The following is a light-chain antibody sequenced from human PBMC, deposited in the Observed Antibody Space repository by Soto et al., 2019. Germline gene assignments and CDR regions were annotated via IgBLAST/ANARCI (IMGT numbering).Light chain of an antibody. Sequence: QSALTQPASVSGSPGQSITMSGTGTSSDVGSYNFVSWYQQHPGKAPKVMIYEGSKRPSGVSNRFSGSKSGNTASLTISGLQAEDEADYYCCSYAGSSTWVFGTGTKVTVL. CDR3: CSYAGSSTWV. V-gene: IGLV2-23*01. J-gene: IGLJ1*01. CDR1: SSDVGSYNF. CDR2: EGS.